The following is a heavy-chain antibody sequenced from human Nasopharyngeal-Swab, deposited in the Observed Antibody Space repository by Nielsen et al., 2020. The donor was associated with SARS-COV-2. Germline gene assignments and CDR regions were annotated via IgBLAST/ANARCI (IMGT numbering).Heavy chain of an antibody. Sequence: GESLKISCIGSGFTFGNYAIVWLRQAPGKGLEWVGFISSRRYGGTPEYAASVRGRFMISRDDFNSITFLEMNSVKTEDTAIYYCCRLGVDGTIPFDYWGQGTLVTVSS. CDR3: CRLGVDGTIPFDY. J-gene: IGHJ4*02. D-gene: IGHD1-7*01. V-gene: IGHV3-49*03. CDR2: ISSRRYGGTP. CDR1: GFTFGNYA.